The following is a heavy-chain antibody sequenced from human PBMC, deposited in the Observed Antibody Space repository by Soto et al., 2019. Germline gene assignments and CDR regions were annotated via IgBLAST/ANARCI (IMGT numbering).Heavy chain of an antibody. V-gene: IGHV4-59*01. Sequence: TSETLSLTCSVSGGSISSYYWSWIRQPPGKGLEWIAYIYYSGSTNYNPSLKSRVTISVDTSKNQFSLKLSSVTAADTAVYYCARTHYDILTGYSLDGYFDYWGQGTLVTVSS. J-gene: IGHJ4*02. CDR3: ARTHYDILTGYSLDGYFDY. CDR1: GGSISSYY. D-gene: IGHD3-9*01. CDR2: IYYSGST.